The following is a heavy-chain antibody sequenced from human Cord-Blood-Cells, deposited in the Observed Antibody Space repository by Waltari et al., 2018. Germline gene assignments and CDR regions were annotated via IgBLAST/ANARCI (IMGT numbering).Heavy chain of an antibody. CDR1: GFTFDDYA. J-gene: IGHJ4*02. CDR3: AKELVTGCFDY. D-gene: IGHD7-27*01. CDR2: ISWNSGSI. Sequence: EVQLVESGGGLVQPGRSLRLSCAASGFTFDDYALHWVRQAPGKGLEWVAGISWNSGSIGYADSVKGRFTISRDNAKNSLYLQMNSLRAEDMALYYCAKELVTGCFDYWGQGTLVTVSS. V-gene: IGHV3-9*03.